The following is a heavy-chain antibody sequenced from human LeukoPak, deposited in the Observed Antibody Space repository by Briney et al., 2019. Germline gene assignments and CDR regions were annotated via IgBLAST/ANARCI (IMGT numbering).Heavy chain of an antibody. CDR3: ARGPDIVVVTAILGWWEIDY. Sequence: PGGSLRLSCAASGFTFSSYAMHWVRQAPGKGLEGVAVISYDGSNKYYADSVKGRFTISRDNSKNTLYLQMNSLRAEDTAVYYCARGPDIVVVTAILGWWEIDYWGQGTLVTVSS. CDR2: ISYDGSNK. D-gene: IGHD2-21*02. CDR1: GFTFSSYA. V-gene: IGHV3-30-3*01. J-gene: IGHJ4*02.